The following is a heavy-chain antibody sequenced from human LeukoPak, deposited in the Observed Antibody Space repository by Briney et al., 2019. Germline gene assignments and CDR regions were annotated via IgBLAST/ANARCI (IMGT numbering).Heavy chain of an antibody. CDR2: TSASGSNT. V-gene: IGHV3-23*01. CDR3: AAIAAAVPSY. J-gene: IGHJ4*02. D-gene: IGHD6-13*01. CDR1: GFTFSNYA. Sequence: GGSLRLSCAASGFTFSNYAMNWVRQAPGKGLEWVSSTSASGSNTYYAHSVKGRFTISRDNSKNTLYLQMNSLRAEDSAVYYCAAIAAAVPSYWVQGTLVTVSS.